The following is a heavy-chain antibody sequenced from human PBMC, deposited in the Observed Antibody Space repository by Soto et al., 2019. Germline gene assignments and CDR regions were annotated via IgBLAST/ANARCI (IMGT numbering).Heavy chain of an antibody. D-gene: IGHD6-19*01. CDR2: ISGSGGST. CDR3: AKHYSSGWYAYYFDY. J-gene: IGHJ4*02. Sequence: GGSLRLSCAASGFTFSSCAMSWVRQAPGKGLEWVSAISGSGGSTYYADSVKGRFTISRDNSKNTLYLQMNSLRAEDTAVYYCAKHYSSGWYAYYFDYWGQGTLVTVSS. V-gene: IGHV3-23*01. CDR1: GFTFSSCA.